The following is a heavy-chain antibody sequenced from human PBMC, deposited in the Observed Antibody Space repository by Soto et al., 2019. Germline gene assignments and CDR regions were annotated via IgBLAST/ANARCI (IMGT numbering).Heavy chain of an antibody. CDR2: INTGNGNT. CDR1: GYAFSRFT. Sequence: QVQLVQSGAEVKKPGASVKVSCKASGYAFSRFTIHWMRQAPGQRLEWMGGINTGNGNTKVSQKLQGRVTFTSDTSANTAYMELSRLISEDRAVYYCARPEEYHDCVDLWGQGTLVTVS. J-gene: IGHJ4*02. V-gene: IGHV1-3*04. CDR3: ARPEEYHDCVDL. D-gene: IGHD2-21*02.